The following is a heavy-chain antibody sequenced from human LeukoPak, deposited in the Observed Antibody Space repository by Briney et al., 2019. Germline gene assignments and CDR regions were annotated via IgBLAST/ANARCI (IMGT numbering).Heavy chain of an antibody. D-gene: IGHD3-10*01. V-gene: IGHV3-15*01. Sequence: GGSLRLSCAATRFTFSNAWMSWVRQAPGKGLEWVGRIKSKTDGGTTDYAAPVKGRFTISRDDSKNTLYLQMNSLKTEDTAVYYCTTHTHRFGELYWGQGTLVTVSS. CDR2: IKSKTDGGTT. J-gene: IGHJ4*02. CDR3: TTHTHRFGELY. CDR1: RFTFSNAW.